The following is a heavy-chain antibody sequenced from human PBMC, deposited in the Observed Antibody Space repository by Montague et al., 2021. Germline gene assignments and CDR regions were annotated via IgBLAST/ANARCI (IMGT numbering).Heavy chain of an antibody. CDR2: VSHGGRN. V-gene: IGHV4-38-2*02. CDR1: RSLINSDYY. Sequence: SETLSLTCTVSRSLINSDYYWGCMRQPPGKGLEWMGSVSHGGRNYYNPFLKSRATILVDTSNNHFSLKLPFATAADAAIYYCARERDRYYYMDIWGKGTTVTVSS. J-gene: IGHJ6*03. CDR3: ARERDRYYYMDI.